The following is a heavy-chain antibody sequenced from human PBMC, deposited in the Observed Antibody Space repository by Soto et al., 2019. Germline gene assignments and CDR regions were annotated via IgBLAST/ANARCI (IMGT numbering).Heavy chain of an antibody. CDR3: ARAHNGDNYYGMDV. CDR2: IWYDGSNK. V-gene: IGHV3-33*01. Sequence: GGSLRLSCAASGFTFSSYGMHWVRQATGKGLEWVAVIWYDGSNKYYADSVKGRFTISRDNSKNTLYLQMNSLRAEDTAVYYCARAHNGDNYYGMDVWGQGTTVTVSS. D-gene: IGHD1-20*01. J-gene: IGHJ6*02. CDR1: GFTFSSYG.